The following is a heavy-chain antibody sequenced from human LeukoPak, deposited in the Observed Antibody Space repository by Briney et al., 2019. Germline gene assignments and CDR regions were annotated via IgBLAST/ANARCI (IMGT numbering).Heavy chain of an antibody. D-gene: IGHD4-17*01. CDR2: ISSTATTR. CDR3: VREYFSYGDRYFDY. J-gene: IGHJ4*02. Sequence: PGGSLRLSCAASGFNLSSHEMKWVRQAPGQGLEWISYISSTATTRYYADSVKGRFTVSKDNARNELFLQMNSLRAEDTAVYYCVREYFSYGDRYFDYWGQGTLVTVSS. V-gene: IGHV3-48*03. CDR1: GFNLSSHE.